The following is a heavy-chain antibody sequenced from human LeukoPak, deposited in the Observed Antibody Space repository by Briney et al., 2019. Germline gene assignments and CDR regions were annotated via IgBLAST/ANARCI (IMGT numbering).Heavy chain of an antibody. J-gene: IGHJ6*02. CDR3: ARDQGSSSFDGYYYYYGMDV. D-gene: IGHD6-13*01. CDR1: GGSISSYY. CDR2: IYYSGST. Sequence: PSETLSLTCTVSGGSISSYYWSWIRQPPGKGLEWIGYIYYSGSTNYNPSLKSRVTISVDTSKNQFSLKLSSVTAADTAVYYCARDQGSSSFDGYYYYYGMDVWGQGTTVTVSS. V-gene: IGHV4-59*01.